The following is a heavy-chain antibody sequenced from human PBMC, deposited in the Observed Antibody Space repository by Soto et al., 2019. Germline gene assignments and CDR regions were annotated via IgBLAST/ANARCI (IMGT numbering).Heavy chain of an antibody. CDR2: IDPSDSYA. CDR1: GYSFTTYW. D-gene: IGHD5-12*01. CDR3: GRVRVDKAEGWFDP. V-gene: IGHV5-10-1*01. Sequence: SLQISRKVSGYSFTTYWITWVRQVPGKGLEWMGRIDPSDSYANYSPSFQGHVTMSADKSISTAYLQWSSLKASDTAMYYCGRVRVDKAEGWFDPWGQGTLVTVSS. J-gene: IGHJ5*02.